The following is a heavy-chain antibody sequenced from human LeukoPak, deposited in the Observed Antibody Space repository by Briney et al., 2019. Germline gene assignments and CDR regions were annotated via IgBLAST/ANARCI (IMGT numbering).Heavy chain of an antibody. J-gene: IGHJ4*02. CDR3: ARDPVAVAGPLGV. Sequence: SETLSLTCTVSGGSISSSSYYWGWIRQPPGKGLEWIGSIYYSGSTYYNPSLKSRVTISVDTSKNQFSLKLSSVTAADTAVYYCARDPVAVAGPLGVWGQGTLVTVSS. V-gene: IGHV4-39*07. D-gene: IGHD6-19*01. CDR1: GGSISSSSYY. CDR2: IYYSGST.